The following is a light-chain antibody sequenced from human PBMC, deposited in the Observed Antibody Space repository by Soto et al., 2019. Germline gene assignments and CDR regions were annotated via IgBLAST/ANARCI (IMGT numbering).Light chain of an antibody. V-gene: IGLV1-44*01. J-gene: IGLJ2*01. CDR3: SSYAGSLVV. CDR2: ADN. CDR1: TSNIGSNI. Sequence: QSVLSQPPSASGTPGQRVTISCSGRTSNIGSNIVSWYQQLPGTAPKLVIFADNQRPSGVPDRFSGFKSGTSASLAINGLQSEDEADYYCSSYAGSLVVFGGGTQLTVL.